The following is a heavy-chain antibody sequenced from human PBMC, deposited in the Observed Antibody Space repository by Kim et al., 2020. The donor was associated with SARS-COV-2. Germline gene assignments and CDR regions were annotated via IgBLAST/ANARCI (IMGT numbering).Heavy chain of an antibody. CDR2: ISAGTGNT. D-gene: IGHD2-8*02. CDR3: ARDLFHTGFDY. V-gene: IGHV1-3*01. Sequence: ASVKVSCKASGYIFTNFAIQWVRQAPGQRLEWMGWISAGTGNTKFSQQFQGRVTFTRDTSANTAYMELSSLGSEDTAVYYCARDLFHTGFDYWGQGTLVAVSS. J-gene: IGHJ4*02. CDR1: GYIFTNFA.